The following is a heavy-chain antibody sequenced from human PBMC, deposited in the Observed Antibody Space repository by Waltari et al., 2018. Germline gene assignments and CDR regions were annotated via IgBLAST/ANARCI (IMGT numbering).Heavy chain of an antibody. CDR1: GFTFSDYA. Sequence: EMHLLESGGSLAQPGESLRLSCAASGFTFSDYAMAWVRQAPGNGLEWGSTISNSDATTYKAESVKGRFTISRDNSKSTLFLQMNSLRADDTAIYYCAKELERKPYYYYGWDVWGQGTTVTVSS. J-gene: IGHJ6*02. D-gene: IGHD1-1*01. V-gene: IGHV3-23*01. CDR2: ISNSDATT. CDR3: AKELERKPYYYYGWDV.